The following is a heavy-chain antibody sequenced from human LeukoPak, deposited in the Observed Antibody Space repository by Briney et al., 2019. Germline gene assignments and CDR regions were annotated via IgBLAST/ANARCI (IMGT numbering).Heavy chain of an antibody. CDR2: ISYDGSNK. D-gene: IGHD3-22*01. CDR3: ARAYYDSSGYYSYYFDY. CDR1: GFTFSSYA. Sequence: PGRSLRLSCAASGFTFSSYAMHWVRQAPGKGLEWVAVISYDGSNKYYADSVKGRFTISRDNSKNTLYLQMGSLRAEDMAVYYCARAYYDSSGYYSYYFDYWGQGTLSPSPQ. V-gene: IGHV3-30*14. J-gene: IGHJ4*02.